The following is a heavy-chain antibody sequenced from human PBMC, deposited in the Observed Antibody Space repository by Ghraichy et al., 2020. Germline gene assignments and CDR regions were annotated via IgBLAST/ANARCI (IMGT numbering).Heavy chain of an antibody. D-gene: IGHD1-14*01. Sequence: GGSLRLSCAASGFTFSSYAMSWVRQAPGKGLEWVSAISGSGGSTYYVESVKGRFTISRDNSKNTLYLQMNSLRAEDTAVYYCAKDPVYPDAFDIWGQGTMVTVSS. CDR1: GFTFSSYA. V-gene: IGHV3-23*01. J-gene: IGHJ3*02. CDR2: ISGSGGST. CDR3: AKDPVYPDAFDI.